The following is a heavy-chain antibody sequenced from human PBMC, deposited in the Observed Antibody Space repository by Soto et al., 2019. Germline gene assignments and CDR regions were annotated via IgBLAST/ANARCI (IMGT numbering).Heavy chain of an antibody. CDR2: ISYDGSNK. J-gene: IGHJ6*02. V-gene: IGHV3-30*18. D-gene: IGHD2-2*01. CDR3: AKAFIVVVPAAKSHYYGMDV. CDR1: GFTFSSYG. Sequence: SGFTFSSYGMHWVRQAPGKGLEWVAVISYDGSNKYYADSVKGRFTISRDKSKNTLYLQMNSLRAEDTAVYYCAKAFIVVVPAAKSHYYGMDVWGQGTTVTVSS.